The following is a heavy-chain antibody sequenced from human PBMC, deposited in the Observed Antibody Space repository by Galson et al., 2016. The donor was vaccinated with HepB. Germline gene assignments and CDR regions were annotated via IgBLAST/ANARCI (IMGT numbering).Heavy chain of an antibody. J-gene: IGHJ4*02. CDR3: ARQGDYYDSSGYFDS. Sequence: SETLSLTCTVSGGSISSYYWAWIRRPPGKGLEWIGTIYYVGTTYYNPSLKSRVTISVDTSRNQFSLKLSSVTAADTAVYSCARQGDYYDSSGYFDSWGRGTLVTVSS. D-gene: IGHD3-22*01. V-gene: IGHV4-39*01. CDR1: GGSISSYY. CDR2: IYYVGTT.